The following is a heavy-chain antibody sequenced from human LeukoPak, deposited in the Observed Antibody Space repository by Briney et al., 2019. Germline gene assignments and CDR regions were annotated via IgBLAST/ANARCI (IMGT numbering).Heavy chain of an antibody. CDR1: GFTFSSYS. D-gene: IGHD4-17*01. CDR3: ARHRTTVTISDAFDI. J-gene: IGHJ3*02. V-gene: IGHV3-21*01. Sequence: PGGSLRLSCEASGFTFSSYSMNWVRQAPGKGLEWVSSISSSSSYIYYADSVKGRFTISRDNAKNSLYLQMNSLRAEDTAVYYCARHRTTVTISDAFDIWGQGTMATVSS. CDR2: ISSSSSYI.